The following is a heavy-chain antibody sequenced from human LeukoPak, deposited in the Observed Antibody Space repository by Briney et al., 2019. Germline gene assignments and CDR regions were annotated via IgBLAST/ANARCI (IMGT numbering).Heavy chain of an antibody. CDR1: GGSISSYY. Sequence: PSETLSLTCTVSGGSISSYYWSWIRQPPGKGLEWIGYIYYSGSTNYNPSLMSRVTISVDTSKNQFSLKLSSVTAADTAVYYCARLGYSGYDQWLTFFDYWGQGTLVTVSS. V-gene: IGHV4-59*08. J-gene: IGHJ4*02. CDR2: IYYSGST. D-gene: IGHD5-12*01. CDR3: ARLGYSGYDQWLTFFDY.